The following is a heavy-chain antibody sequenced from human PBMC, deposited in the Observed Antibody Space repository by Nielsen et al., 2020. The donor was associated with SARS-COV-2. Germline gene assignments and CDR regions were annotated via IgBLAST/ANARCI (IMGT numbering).Heavy chain of an antibody. CDR1: GFTFSSYA. J-gene: IGHJ4*02. CDR3: ARVGFYGDPEYLDY. D-gene: IGHD4-17*01. V-gene: IGHV3-23*03. CDR2: IYSAGSST. Sequence: GESLKISCAASGFTFSSYAMSWVRQAPGKGLEWVSVIYSAGSSTYYADSVKGRFTISRDNSKNTLYLQMNSLRAEDTAVYYCARVGFYGDPEYLDYWGPGTLVSVSS.